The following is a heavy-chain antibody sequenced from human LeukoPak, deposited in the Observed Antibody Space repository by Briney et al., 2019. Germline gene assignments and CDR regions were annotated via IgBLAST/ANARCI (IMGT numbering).Heavy chain of an antibody. Sequence: GGSLRLSCTVSGFTVSSNSMSWVRQAPGKGLERVSFIYSDNTHYSDSVKGRFTISRDNSKNTLYLQMNSLRAEDTAVYYCARAKRNGFDIWGQGTMVTVSS. CDR1: GFTVSSNS. V-gene: IGHV3-53*01. J-gene: IGHJ3*02. CDR3: ARAKRNGFDI. CDR2: IYSDNT.